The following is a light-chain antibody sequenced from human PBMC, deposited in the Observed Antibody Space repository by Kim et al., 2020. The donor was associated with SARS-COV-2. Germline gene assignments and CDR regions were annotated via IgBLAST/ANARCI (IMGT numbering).Light chain of an antibody. Sequence: PGMAATIPCGGDDIGRKSVHWYQRKAGQATSLVISYDNGRPSGIPERFPGSKSGNTATLTISRVEAGDEADYYCQVWDGASDHWVFGGGTQLTVL. CDR1: DIGRKS. V-gene: IGLV3-21*04. CDR2: YDN. CDR3: QVWDGASDHWV. J-gene: IGLJ3*02.